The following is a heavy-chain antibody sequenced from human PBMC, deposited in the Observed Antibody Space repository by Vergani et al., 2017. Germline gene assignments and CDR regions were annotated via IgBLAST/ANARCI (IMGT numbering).Heavy chain of an antibody. J-gene: IGHJ5*02. CDR3: ARDRKVPEDRMATINWFDP. Sequence: EVQLLESGGGSAQPGESLRLSCVASGFTFTAHGLNWVRQAPGKGLEWVSGISGQNFRTHYADSVKGRFTISRDDSKNTVYLQINSLRAEDTAFYYCARDRKVPEDRMATINWFDPWGQGTLVTVSS. CDR1: GFTFTAHG. CDR2: ISGQNFRT. D-gene: IGHD5-12*01. V-gene: IGHV3-23*01.